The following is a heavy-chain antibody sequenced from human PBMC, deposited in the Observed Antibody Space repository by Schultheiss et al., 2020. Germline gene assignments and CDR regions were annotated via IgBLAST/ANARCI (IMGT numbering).Heavy chain of an antibody. CDR2: IYYSGST. V-gene: IGHV4-59*08. Sequence: SETLSLTCTVSGGSISSYYWSWIRQPPGKGLEWIGYIYYSGSTNYNPSLKSRVTISVDTSKNQFSLKLSSVTAADTAVYYCARPGIAAAGTLFGYFQHWGQGTLVTVSS. CDR1: GGSISSYY. D-gene: IGHD6-13*01. J-gene: IGHJ1*01. CDR3: ARPGIAAAGTLFGYFQH.